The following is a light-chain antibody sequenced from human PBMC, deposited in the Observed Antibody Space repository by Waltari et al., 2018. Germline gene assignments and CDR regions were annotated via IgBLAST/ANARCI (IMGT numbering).Light chain of an antibody. J-gene: IGKJ3*01. Sequence: DIQMTQSPSSLSASVGDRVTITCRAILSISTYLNWYLQKPGKAPKLLIYGASSLQSGAPSRFSGSGSGTDFTLTISSLQPEDFATYYCQQSYSTPFTFGPGTKVDIK. CDR2: GAS. V-gene: IGKV1-39*01. CDR1: LSISTY. CDR3: QQSYSTPFT.